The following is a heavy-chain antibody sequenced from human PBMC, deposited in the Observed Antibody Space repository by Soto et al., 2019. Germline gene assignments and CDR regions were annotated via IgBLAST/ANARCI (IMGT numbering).Heavy chain of an antibody. CDR3: ARGPPFYYMDV. Sequence: SETLSLTCTVSGGSISSGGYYWSWIRQHPGKGLEWIGYIYYSGSTYYNPSLKSRVTISVDTSKNQFSLKLSSVTAADTAVYYCARGPPFYYMDVWGKGTTVTVSS. CDR1: GGSISSGGYY. J-gene: IGHJ6*03. V-gene: IGHV4-31*03. CDR2: IYYSGST.